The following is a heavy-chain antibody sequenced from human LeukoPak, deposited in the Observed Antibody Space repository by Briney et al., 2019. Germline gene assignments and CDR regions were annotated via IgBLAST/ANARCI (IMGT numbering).Heavy chain of an antibody. Sequence: SSETLSLTCTVSGYSISSGYHWGWIRQPPGKGLEWIGSIYHSGSTYYNPSLKSRVTISVDTSKNQFSLKLSSVTAADTAVYYCARERSDSSGYGLNDYWGQGTLVTVSS. J-gene: IGHJ4*02. V-gene: IGHV4-38-2*02. CDR3: ARERSDSSGYGLNDY. CDR2: IYHSGST. CDR1: GYSISSGYH. D-gene: IGHD3-22*01.